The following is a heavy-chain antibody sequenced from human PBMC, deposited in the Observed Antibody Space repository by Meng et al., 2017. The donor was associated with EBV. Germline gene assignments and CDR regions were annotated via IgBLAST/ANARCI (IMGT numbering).Heavy chain of an antibody. Sequence: GQLVQAVAEVKQRGSSVKVSCKTSGGSLRSCAISWVRQAPGQGLEWRGGIKPLFHTTNYAQKFQGRLHIIADESSATTYMELSSLRSEDTAIYYCASAEHYGDYVFEYWGQGTLVTVAS. CDR1: GGSLRSCA. V-gene: IGHV1-69*01. J-gene: IGHJ4*02. CDR2: IKPLFHTT. CDR3: ASAEHYGDYVFEY. D-gene: IGHD4-17*01.